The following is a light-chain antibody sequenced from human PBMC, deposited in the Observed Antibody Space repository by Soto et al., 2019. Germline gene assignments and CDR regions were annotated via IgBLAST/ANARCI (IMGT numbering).Light chain of an antibody. J-gene: IGLJ2*01. CDR2: DVS. CDR1: SSDVGAYNY. V-gene: IGLV2-8*01. Sequence: QSALAQPHSASGSPGQSVTISCTGTSSDVGAYNYVSWYQQHRGKAPKLIIYDVSQRPSGIPDRFSGSKSGNTASLTVSGLQAEDEAVYYCNSFAGSAHVVFGGGTQLTVL. CDR3: NSFAGSAHVV.